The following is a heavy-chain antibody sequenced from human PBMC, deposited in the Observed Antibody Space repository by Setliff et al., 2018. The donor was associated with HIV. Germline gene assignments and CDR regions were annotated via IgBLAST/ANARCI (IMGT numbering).Heavy chain of an antibody. CDR1: GYTFTSYG. CDR2: IIPIFGTA. J-gene: IGHJ6*02. D-gene: IGHD6-13*01. V-gene: IGHV1-8*02. CDR3: ARFLPGYSSSWYFGYSYYGMDV. Sequence: ASVKVSCKASGYTFTSYGISWVRQAPGQGLEWMGGIIPIFGTANYAQKFQGRVTMTRNTSISTAYMELRSLTSEDTAVYYCARFLPGYSSSWYFGYSYYGMDVWGQGTTVTVS.